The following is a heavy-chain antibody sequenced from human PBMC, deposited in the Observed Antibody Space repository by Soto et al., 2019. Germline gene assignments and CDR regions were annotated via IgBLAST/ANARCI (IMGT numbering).Heavy chain of an antibody. CDR1: GFTVTNAW. CDR3: TKEMRHSSGWYGAFDI. V-gene: IGHV3-15*01. Sequence: KAGGSLRLSCAASGFTVTNAWMNWVRQAPGKGLEWVGRIKSKTDGGTTDFPAPVKGRFTISRDDSKNTLFLQMSSLKTEDTAMYYCTKEMRHSSGWYGAFDIWGQGIMVTVSS. J-gene: IGHJ3*02. D-gene: IGHD6-19*01. CDR2: IKSKTDGGTT.